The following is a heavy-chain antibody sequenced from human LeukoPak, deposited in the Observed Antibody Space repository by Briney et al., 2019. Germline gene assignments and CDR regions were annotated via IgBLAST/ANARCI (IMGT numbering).Heavy chain of an antibody. D-gene: IGHD3-22*01. CDR2: INHSGST. CDR3: ARGRLIHRYYYDSSGYYLYFDY. J-gene: IGHJ4*02. CDR1: GGSFSGYY. V-gene: IGHV4-34*01. Sequence: SETLSLTCAVYGGSFSGYYWSWIRQPPGKGLEWIGEINHSGSTNYNPSLKSRVTISVDTSKNQFSLKLSSVTAADTAVYYCARGRLIHRYYYDSSGYYLYFDYWGQGTLVTVSS.